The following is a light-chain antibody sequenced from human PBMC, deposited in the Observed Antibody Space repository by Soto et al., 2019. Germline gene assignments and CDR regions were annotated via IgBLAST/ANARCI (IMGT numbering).Light chain of an antibody. CDR1: SSNIGNNY. Sequence: QSVLTQPPSVSAAPGQKVTISCSGSSSNIGNNYVSWYQQLPGTAPKLLIYDNNKRPSGIPDRFSGSKSGTSATLGINGLQTGDEADYYCGTWDSSLSARRYVFGTGTKVTVL. V-gene: IGLV1-51*01. CDR2: DNN. J-gene: IGLJ1*01. CDR3: GTWDSSLSARRYV.